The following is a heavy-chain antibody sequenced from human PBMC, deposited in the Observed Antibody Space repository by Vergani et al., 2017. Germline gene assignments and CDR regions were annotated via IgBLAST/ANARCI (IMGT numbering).Heavy chain of an antibody. J-gene: IGHJ4*02. D-gene: IGHD2-15*01. CDR3: ARSRPYCTSGSCPAI. V-gene: IGHV4-61*02. CDR1: GGSISAGYYF. CDR2: ISASGNA. Sequence: QVQLQASGPGRVKPSQTLSLTCTMSGGSISAGYYFWSWIRQPAGKGLEWLGHISASGNASHSPSLKTRVSMSVDTSKNQFSLTVTSVTAADTAIYFCARSRPYCTSGSCPAIWGQGTLVTVSS.